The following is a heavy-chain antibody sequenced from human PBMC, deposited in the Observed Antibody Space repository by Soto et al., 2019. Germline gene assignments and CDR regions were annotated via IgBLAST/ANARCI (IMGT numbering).Heavy chain of an antibody. Sequence: LRLSCAASGFTFSSNPMNWVRQAPGKGLEWVSYISSRSTTIYYADSVKGRFTVSRDNAKNSLYLQMNSLRDEDTAVYYCAKERGPLFDSWGQGTLVTVSS. V-gene: IGHV3-48*02. CDR3: AKERGPLFDS. J-gene: IGHJ4*02. CDR1: GFTFSSNP. D-gene: IGHD3-16*01. CDR2: ISSRSTTI.